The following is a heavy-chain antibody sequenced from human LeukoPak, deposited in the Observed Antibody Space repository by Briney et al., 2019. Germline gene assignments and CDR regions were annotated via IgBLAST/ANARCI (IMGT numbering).Heavy chain of an antibody. D-gene: IGHD3-9*01. J-gene: IGHJ4*02. CDR1: GFTFDDYS. Sequence: GGSLRLSCAASGFTFDDYSMHWVRQTPGKGLEWVSLISWDGGSTYYGDSVKGRFTTSRDNSKNSLYLHMNSLKTDDTALYYCAKVTPSHDILTGYYDFWGQGTLVTVSS. CDR2: ISWDGGST. CDR3: AKVTPSHDILTGYYDF. V-gene: IGHV3-43*01.